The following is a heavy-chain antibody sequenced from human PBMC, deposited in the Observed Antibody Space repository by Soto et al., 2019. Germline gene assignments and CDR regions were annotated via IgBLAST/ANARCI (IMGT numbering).Heavy chain of an antibody. J-gene: IGHJ6*02. D-gene: IGHD3-9*01. CDR2: TYYRSKWYN. Sequence: SQTLSLTCSISGDSVSSNSAVWNCVRQSPSRGLEWLGTTYYRSKWYNDYSVSVKSRITINPDTSKNQFSLQLNSVTPEDTAVYYCAKGDWYSGMDVWGQGTTVTVS. V-gene: IGHV6-1*01. CDR3: AKGDWYSGMDV. CDR1: GDSVSSNSAV.